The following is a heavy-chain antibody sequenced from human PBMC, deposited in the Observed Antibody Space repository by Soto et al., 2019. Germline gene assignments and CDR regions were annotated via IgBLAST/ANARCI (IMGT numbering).Heavy chain of an antibody. Sequence: EVQLVESGGGLVQPGGSLRLSCAASGFTFTTYSMNWVRQAPGKGLEWVSYISSSSSTTYYADSVKGRFTISRDNAKNSLYRQMNSLRDEDTAVYYCARDAGSWGYWGQGTLVTVSS. CDR1: GFTFTTYS. CDR2: ISSSSSTT. V-gene: IGHV3-48*02. CDR3: ARDAGSWGY. D-gene: IGHD3-10*01. J-gene: IGHJ4*02.